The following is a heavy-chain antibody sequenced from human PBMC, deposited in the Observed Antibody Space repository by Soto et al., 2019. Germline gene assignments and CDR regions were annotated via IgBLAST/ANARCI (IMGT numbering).Heavy chain of an antibody. V-gene: IGHV3-48*02. CDR1: GFTFSSYS. J-gene: IGHJ4*02. CDR3: ARDIGSGWYYFDY. CDR2: ITPSSDTI. D-gene: IGHD6-19*01. Sequence: GGSLRLSCAASGFTFSSYSMNWVRQAPGKGPEWVSYITPSSDTIYYADSVKGRFTISRDNGKNSLYLQMNSLRDEDTAVYYCARDIGSGWYYFDYWGQGNMVTVSS.